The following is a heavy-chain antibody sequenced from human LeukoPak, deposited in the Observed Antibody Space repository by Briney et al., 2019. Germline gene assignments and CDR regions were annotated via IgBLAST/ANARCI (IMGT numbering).Heavy chain of an antibody. CDR3: ARGSSALESSKTYYYYYYGMDV. D-gene: IGHD3-3*01. CDR2: ISPDGSVT. J-gene: IGHJ6*02. Sequence: PGGSLRLSCAASGFPFSRDSMHWVRQSPGKGLVWLSRISPDGSVTNYADSVKGRFTISRDNAKNSLYLQMNSLRAEDTAVYYCARGSSALESSKTYYYYYYGMDVWGQGTTVTVSS. CDR1: GFPFSRDS. V-gene: IGHV3-74*01.